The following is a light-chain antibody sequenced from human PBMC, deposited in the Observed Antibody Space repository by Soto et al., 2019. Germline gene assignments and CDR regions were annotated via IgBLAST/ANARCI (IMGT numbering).Light chain of an antibody. CDR3: QQYHTSPLT. Sequence: EIVLTQSPGTLSLSPGDIATLSSRASQSVSSSYIAWYQQKRGQAPRRLIYGASIRATGIPDRFSGSGSGTDCTLTISRLEPEDVALYYCQQYHTSPLTLGQGTKVDIK. V-gene: IGKV3-20*01. CDR2: GAS. CDR1: QSVSSSY. J-gene: IGKJ1*01.